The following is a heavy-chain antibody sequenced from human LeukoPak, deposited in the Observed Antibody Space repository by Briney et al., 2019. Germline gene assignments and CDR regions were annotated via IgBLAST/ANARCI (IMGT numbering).Heavy chain of an antibody. CDR3: AKLTCSSTFCPLDY. CDR1: GASVSSDDYY. CDR2: VSYSGTT. J-gene: IGHJ4*02. Sequence: PSETLSLTCTVSGASVSSDDYYWDWIRQPPGKGLEWIGTVSYSGTTYYSPSLKSRVTISVDTSKNQFSLRLTSVTAADTALYYCAKLTCSSTFCPLDYWGQGTLVTVSS. D-gene: IGHD2-2*01. V-gene: IGHV4-39*01.